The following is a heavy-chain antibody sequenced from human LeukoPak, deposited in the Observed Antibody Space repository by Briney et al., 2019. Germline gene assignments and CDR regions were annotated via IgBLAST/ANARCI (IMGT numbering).Heavy chain of an antibody. D-gene: IGHD2-15*01. J-gene: IGHJ4*02. CDR3: ARESLLTAYCSGGFCYSSFDY. CDR2: IKQDGSEK. V-gene: IGHV3-7*01. CDR1: GFTFSRYW. Sequence: PGGSLRLSCAASGFTFSRYWMSWVRQAPGKGLEWVANIKQDGSEKYYVDSVKGRFTISRDNAKNSLSLQMNSLRAEDTAVYYCARESLLTAYCSGGFCYSSFDYWGQGTLVTVSS.